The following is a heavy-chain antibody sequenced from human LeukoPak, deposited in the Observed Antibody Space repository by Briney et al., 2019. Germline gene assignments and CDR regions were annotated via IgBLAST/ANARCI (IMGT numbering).Heavy chain of an antibody. Sequence: KPSETLSLTCTVSGDSIKSDSHYWGWIRQPPGKGLEWIGTIYYSGSTYYNPSLKSRVTISVDTSKNQFSVKLSSVTAADTALYYCARHKEDFHDSSGPNFWYFDLWGRGTLVTVSS. J-gene: IGHJ2*01. CDR1: GDSIKSDSHY. CDR2: IYYSGST. D-gene: IGHD3-22*01. CDR3: ARHKEDFHDSSGPNFWYFDL. V-gene: IGHV4-39*01.